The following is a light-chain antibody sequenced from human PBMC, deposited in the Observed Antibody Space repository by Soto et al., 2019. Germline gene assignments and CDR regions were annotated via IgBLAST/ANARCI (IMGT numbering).Light chain of an antibody. V-gene: IGLV2-14*01. Sequence: LTQPASVSGSPGQSITISCTGTSSDVGGYNYVSWYQQHPGKAPKLMIYDVSNRPSGVSNRFSGSKSGNTASLTISGLQAEDEADYYCSSYTSSSTLYVFGTGTRSPS. CDR2: DVS. CDR3: SSYTSSSTLYV. J-gene: IGLJ1*01. CDR1: SSDVGGYNY.